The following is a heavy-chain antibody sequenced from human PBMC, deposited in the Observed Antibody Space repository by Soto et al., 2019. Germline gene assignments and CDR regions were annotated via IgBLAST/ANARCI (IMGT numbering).Heavy chain of an antibody. CDR1: GGSISSYY. CDR2: IYYSGST. Sequence: SETLSLTCTVSGGSISSYYWSWIRQPPGKGLEWIGYIYYSGSTNYNPSLKSRVTISVDTSKNQFSLKLSSVTAADTAVYYCARSRLRWHRGRAFETWGQGTMVSVS. J-gene: IGHJ3*02. V-gene: IGHV4-59*08. CDR3: ARSRLRWHRGRAFET. D-gene: IGHD4-17*01.